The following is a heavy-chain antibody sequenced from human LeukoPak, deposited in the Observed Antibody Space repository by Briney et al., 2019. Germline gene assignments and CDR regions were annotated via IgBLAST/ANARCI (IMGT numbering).Heavy chain of an antibody. CDR2: IYYSGST. J-gene: IGHJ6*03. CDR1: GVSISSYY. CDR3: ASGVVVPAAFMDV. V-gene: IGHV4-59*01. D-gene: IGHD2-2*01. Sequence: SETLSLTCTVSGVSISSYYWSWLRQPPGKGLEWIGYIYYSGSTNYNPSLKSRVTISIDTSKNQFSLKLNSVTAADTAVYYCASGVVVPAAFMDVWGKGTTVTVSS.